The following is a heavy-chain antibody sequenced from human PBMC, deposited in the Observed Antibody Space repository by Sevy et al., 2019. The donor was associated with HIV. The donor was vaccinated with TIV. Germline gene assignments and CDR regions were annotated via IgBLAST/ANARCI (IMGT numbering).Heavy chain of an antibody. CDR1: GGSISDYY. V-gene: IGHV4-59*01. J-gene: IGHJ4*02. D-gene: IGHD1-26*01. CDR3: ARDSGYSGTYYPFAH. Sequence: SETLSLTCTVSGGSISDYYWSWIRQPPGRGLEWIGYIYHNSGSSNYNPSLKSRVTISVDTSRNQFSLKLTSMTAADTAVYYCARDSGYSGTYYPFAHWGQGALVTVSS. CDR2: IYHNSGSS.